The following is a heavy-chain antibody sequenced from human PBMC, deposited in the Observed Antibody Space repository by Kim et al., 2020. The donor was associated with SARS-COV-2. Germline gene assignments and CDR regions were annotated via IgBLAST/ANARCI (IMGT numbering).Heavy chain of an antibody. D-gene: IGHD6-13*01. CDR2: IGTAGDT. CDR1: GFTFSSYD. Sequence: GGSLRLSCAASGFTFSSYDMHWVRQAPGKGLEWVSAIGTAGDTYYPGSVKGRFTISRENAKNSLYLQMNSLRAGDTAVYYCARAAAGGNYYYYYGMDVWGQGTTVTVSS. CDR3: ARAAAGGNYYYYYGMDV. J-gene: IGHJ6*02. V-gene: IGHV3-13*04.